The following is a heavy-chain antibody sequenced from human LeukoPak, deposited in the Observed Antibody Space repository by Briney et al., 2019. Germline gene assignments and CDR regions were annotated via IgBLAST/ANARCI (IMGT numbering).Heavy chain of an antibody. D-gene: IGHD7-27*01. CDR1: GYTFTSYD. V-gene: IGHV1-8*01. J-gene: IGHJ3*02. CDR3: AKDQPPQLTGDGPLAFDAFDI. CDR2: MNPNSGNT. Sequence: ASVKVSCKASGYTFTSYDINWVRQATGQGLEWMGWMNPNSGNTGYAQKFQGRVTMTRNTSISTAYMELSSLRAEDTAVYYCAKDQPPQLTGDGPLAFDAFDIWGQGTMVTVSS.